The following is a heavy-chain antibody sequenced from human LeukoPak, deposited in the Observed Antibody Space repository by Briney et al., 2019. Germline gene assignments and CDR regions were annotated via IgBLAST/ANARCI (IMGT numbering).Heavy chain of an antibody. V-gene: IGHV1-18*01. J-gene: IGHJ4*02. D-gene: IGHD6-13*01. CDR2: ISAYNGNT. Sequence: ASVKVSCKASGYSFTSYGISWVRQAPGQGLEWMGWISAYNGNTNYAQKLQGRVTMTTDTSTSTAYMELRSLRSDDTAVYYCARTYSSSWYQGAHFDYWGQGTLVTVSS. CDR3: ARTYSSSWYQGAHFDY. CDR1: GYSFTSYG.